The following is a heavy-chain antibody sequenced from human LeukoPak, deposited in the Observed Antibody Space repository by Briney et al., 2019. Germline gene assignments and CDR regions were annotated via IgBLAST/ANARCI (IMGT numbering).Heavy chain of an antibody. J-gene: IGHJ6*03. V-gene: IGHV1-8*01. CDR2: MNPNSGNT. Sequence: ASVKVSCKASGYTFTSYDINWVRQATGQGLEWMGWMNPNSGNTGYAQKFQGRVTMTRNTSISTAYMELSSLRSEDTAVYYCARATATRTSAFVYYMDVWGKGTTVTVSS. CDR3: ARATATRTSAFVYYMDV. D-gene: IGHD2-2*01. CDR1: GYTFTSYD.